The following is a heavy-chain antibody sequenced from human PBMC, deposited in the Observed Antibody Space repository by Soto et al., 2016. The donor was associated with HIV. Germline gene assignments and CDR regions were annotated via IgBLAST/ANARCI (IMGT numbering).Heavy chain of an antibody. Sequence: QVQLQESGPGLVKPSQTLSLTCTVSGGSISSGLYYWSWIRQLPGKGLEWIGDISYSGNTYYNPSLKSRLVISGDSSKTQFSLQLNSVTAADTAVYYCARGRAAAGRPYYFDYWGQGPWSPSPQ. D-gene: IGHD6-13*01. CDR3: ARGRAAAGRPYYFDY. CDR1: GGSISSGLYY. CDR2: ISYSGNT. V-gene: IGHV4-31*03. J-gene: IGHJ4*02.